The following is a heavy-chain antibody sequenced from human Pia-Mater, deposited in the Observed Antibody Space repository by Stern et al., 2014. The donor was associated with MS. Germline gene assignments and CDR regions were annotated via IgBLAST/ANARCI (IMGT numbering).Heavy chain of an antibody. CDR3: ARTTTINKGEDY. D-gene: IGHD4-11*01. V-gene: IGHV2-70*01. CDR2: IDGDDDK. J-gene: IGHJ4*02. CDR1: GFSLSTSGMC. Sequence: QVPLKESGPALVKPTQTLTLTCTFSGFSLSTSGMCVSWIRQPPGQALEWLALIDGDDDKYYSTALKTRLTISKDTSKNQVVLKMTDMDPMDTATYYCARTTTINKGEDYWGQGTLVTVSS.